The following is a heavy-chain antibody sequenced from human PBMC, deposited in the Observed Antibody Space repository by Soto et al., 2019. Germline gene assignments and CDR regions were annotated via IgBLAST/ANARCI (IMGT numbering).Heavy chain of an antibody. J-gene: IGHJ6*02. CDR1: GGSLSSSDF. CDR2: GYQFGKN. Sequence: QVQLQESGPGLEKPAQTLSLTGTVYGGSLSSSDFWGWILQEAGKRHEWIGYGYQFGKNYYNPLLKRRVSMSVDTSRNHCSLTLNSVTAADTAVYYCARALGSGYDGTWYLYYSMDVWGQGTTVTVSS. CDR3: ARALGSGYDGTWYLYYSMDV. V-gene: IGHV4-31*03. D-gene: IGHD6-25*01.